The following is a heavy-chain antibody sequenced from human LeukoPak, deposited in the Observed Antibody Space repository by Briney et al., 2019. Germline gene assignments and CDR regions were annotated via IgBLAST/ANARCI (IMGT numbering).Heavy chain of an antibody. V-gene: IGHV3-23*01. Sequence: GGSLRLSCAASGFSFSSYVMTWVRQAPGKGLEWVSGISGSGTRYADSVKGRFTISRDNSKNMLYLQMNSLRAEDTAVYYCAKGYYDSSGYYPNVASDYWGQGTLVTVSS. CDR3: AKGYYDSSGYYPNVASDY. J-gene: IGHJ4*02. CDR1: GFSFSSYV. D-gene: IGHD3-22*01. CDR2: ISGSGT.